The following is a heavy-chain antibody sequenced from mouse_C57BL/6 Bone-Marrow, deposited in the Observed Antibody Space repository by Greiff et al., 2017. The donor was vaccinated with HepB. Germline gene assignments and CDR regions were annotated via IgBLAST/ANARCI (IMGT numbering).Heavy chain of an antibody. CDR2: ISSGGSYT. CDR3: ARQGNYYGNDY. Sequence: EVNLVESGGDLVKPGGSLKLSCAASGFTFSSYGMSWVRQTPDKRLEWVATISSGGSYTYYPDSVKGRFTISRDNAKNTLYLQMSSLKSEDTAMYYCARQGNYYGNDYWGQGTTLTVSS. V-gene: IGHV5-6*01. J-gene: IGHJ2*01. D-gene: IGHD1-1*01. CDR1: GFTFSSYG.